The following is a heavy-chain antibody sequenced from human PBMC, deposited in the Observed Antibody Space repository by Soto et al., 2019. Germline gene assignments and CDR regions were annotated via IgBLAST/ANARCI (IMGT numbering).Heavy chain of an antibody. CDR3: AKVFYDSGTTFFGVDV. D-gene: IGHD3-10*01. V-gene: IGHV3-9*01. CDR2: ISWNSGRI. J-gene: IGHJ6*02. Sequence: GGPLRLSCSASGFTFDDYAMHWVRQAPGKGLEWVSGISWNSGRIGYADSVKGRFTISRDNSKNTLFLQMNSLTAEDTAVYYCAKVFYDSGTTFFGVDVRGQGTTVTVSS. CDR1: GFTFDDYA.